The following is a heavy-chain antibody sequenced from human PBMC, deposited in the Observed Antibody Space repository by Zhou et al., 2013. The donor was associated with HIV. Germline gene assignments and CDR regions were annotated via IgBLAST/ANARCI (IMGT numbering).Heavy chain of an antibody. Sequence: QVQLQESGPGLVKPSETLSLTCTVSGGSISSYYWSWIRQPPGKGLEWIGYIYTSGSTNYNPSLKSRVTISVDTSKNQFSLKLSSVTAADTAVYYCARRSVVAALDYWGQGTLVTVSS. CDR2: IYTSGST. CDR3: ARRSVVAALDY. CDR1: GGSISSYY. J-gene: IGHJ4*02. D-gene: IGHD2-15*01. V-gene: IGHV4-4*09.